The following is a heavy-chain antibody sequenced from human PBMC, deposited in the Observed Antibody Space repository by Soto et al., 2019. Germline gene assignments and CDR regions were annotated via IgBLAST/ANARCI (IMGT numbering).Heavy chain of an antibody. D-gene: IGHD3-10*01. J-gene: IGHJ4*02. CDR3: AKGAPTGTFFDY. CDR2: IRTKTDDEAT. V-gene: IGHV3-15*01. Sequence: EVQLVESGGGLVKPGESLRLSCTASGFTFNYAWMSWVRQAPGKGLEWVARIRTKTDDEATDYAAPVKGRFSVSRDDSKNTVHLKMNSLKTEDTAVYYCAKGAPTGTFFDYWGQGILVNVSS. CDR1: GFTFNYAW.